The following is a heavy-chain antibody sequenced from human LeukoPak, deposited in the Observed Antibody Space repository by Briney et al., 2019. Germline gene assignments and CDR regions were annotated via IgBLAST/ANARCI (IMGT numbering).Heavy chain of an antibody. CDR1: GYTFTSYG. Sequence: GASVKVSCKASGYTFTSYGISWVRQAPGQGLEWMGWISAYNGNSNYAQKFQGRVTMTTDTSTSTGYMELRSLRSDDTAVYYCAREMSVGRYGDYGKAIDYWGQGTLVTVSS. CDR2: ISAYNGNS. CDR3: AREMSVGRYGDYGKAIDY. D-gene: IGHD4-17*01. J-gene: IGHJ4*02. V-gene: IGHV1-18*01.